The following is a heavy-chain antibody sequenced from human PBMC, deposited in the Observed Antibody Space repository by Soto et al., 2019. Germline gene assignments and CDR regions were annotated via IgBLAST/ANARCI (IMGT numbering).Heavy chain of an antibody. CDR3: ARGSGCRTGDTSCPPTGFDP. CDR1: GGSISSGAYS. Sequence: PSETLSLTCAVSGGSISSGAYSWSWIRQPPGKGLEWIGYIYHSGSTYYNPSLKSRVTISVDRSKNQFSLKLSSVTAADTAVYYCARGSGCRTGDTSCPPTGFDPWGQGTLVTVSS. J-gene: IGHJ5*02. CDR2: IYHSGST. V-gene: IGHV4-30-2*01. D-gene: IGHD2-2*01.